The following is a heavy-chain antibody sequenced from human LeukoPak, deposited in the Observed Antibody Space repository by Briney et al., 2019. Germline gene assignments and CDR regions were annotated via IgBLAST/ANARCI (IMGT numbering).Heavy chain of an antibody. Sequence: GGSLRPSCAAAAFTSITYNMDWVRQAPGKGLEWVSFISSGSRIIYYADSVKGRFTVSRDNAKNSLYLQMNSLRDEDTAVYYCARNPAGIGDYWGQGTLVTVSS. CDR3: ARNPAGIGDY. D-gene: IGHD1-26*01. J-gene: IGHJ4*02. CDR1: AFTSITYN. V-gene: IGHV3-48*02. CDR2: ISSGSRII.